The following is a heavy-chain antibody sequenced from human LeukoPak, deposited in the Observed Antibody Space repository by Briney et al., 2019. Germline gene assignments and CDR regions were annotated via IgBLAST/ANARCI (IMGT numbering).Heavy chain of an antibody. J-gene: IGHJ5*02. Sequence: SETLSLTCTVSGGSISGYYWSWIRQPPGKGLEWVAYIYYSGSTNYNPSLRRRVTKSVDTSKNQFSLRLSSVTAADTAVYYCARHRLGFSWFDPWGQGTLVTVSS. D-gene: IGHD2-2*03. CDR3: ARHRLGFSWFDP. CDR2: IYYSGST. V-gene: IGHV4-59*08. CDR1: GGSISGYY.